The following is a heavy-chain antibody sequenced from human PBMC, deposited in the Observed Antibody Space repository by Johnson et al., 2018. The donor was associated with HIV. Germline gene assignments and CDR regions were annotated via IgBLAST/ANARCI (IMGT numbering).Heavy chain of an antibody. CDR2: IYSGGST. CDR3: AKDQLVGATYAAFDI. D-gene: IGHD1-26*01. CDR1: TFTFRNYW. V-gene: IGHV3-66*02. Sequence: VQLVESGGDLVQPGGSLRLSCVASTFTFRNYWMSWVRQAPGKGLEWVSVIYSGGSTYYADSVKGRFTISRDNSKNTLYLQMNSLRPEDTAVYYCAKDQLVGATYAAFDIWGQGTMVTVSS. J-gene: IGHJ3*02.